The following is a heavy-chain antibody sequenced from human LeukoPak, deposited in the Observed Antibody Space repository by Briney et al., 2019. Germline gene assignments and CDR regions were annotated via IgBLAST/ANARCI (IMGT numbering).Heavy chain of an antibody. D-gene: IGHD6-13*01. Sequence: ISCIGVSTYYADSVKGRFTISIDKSKNKLYLQMNSLRAEDTAVYYCVKDPSRFPRAGTDYWGQGTLVTVSS. V-gene: IGHV3-23*01. CDR3: VKDPSRFPRAGTDY. CDR2: ISCIGVST. J-gene: IGHJ4*02.